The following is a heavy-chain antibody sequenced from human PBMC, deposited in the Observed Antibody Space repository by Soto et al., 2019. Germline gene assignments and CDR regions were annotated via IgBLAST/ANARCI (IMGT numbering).Heavy chain of an antibody. Sequence: QVQLQQSGPGLVKPSQTLSLTCTVSGGSISGDYYHWTWIRQSPGKGLEWIGYVFHSGSVLSNPSLKSRLNISVDTSKNQFSLRLSSVTAADTAVYFCVREDDGGDRDYYGLDVWGQGTTVTVSS. D-gene: IGHD2-21*02. CDR3: VREDDGGDRDYYGLDV. V-gene: IGHV4-30-4*08. CDR2: VFHSGSV. CDR1: GGSISGDYYH. J-gene: IGHJ6*02.